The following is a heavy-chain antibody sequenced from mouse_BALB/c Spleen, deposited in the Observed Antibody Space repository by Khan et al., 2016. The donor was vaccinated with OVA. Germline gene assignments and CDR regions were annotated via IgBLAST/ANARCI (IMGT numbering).Heavy chain of an antibody. J-gene: IGHJ3*01. V-gene: IGHV1S137*01. Sequence: QVQLQQSGPEVVRPGVSVKISCKGSGYTFTDYAMHWVKQSHAKSLEWIGVISTYNGNTTYNQKCKGKDTTTVDKSSSTAYMELARLTSEDSAIYYFSRNWAAWFAYWGQGTLVTVSA. CDR3: SRNWAAWFAY. CDR1: GYTFTDYA. D-gene: IGHD4-1*01. CDR2: ISTYNGNT.